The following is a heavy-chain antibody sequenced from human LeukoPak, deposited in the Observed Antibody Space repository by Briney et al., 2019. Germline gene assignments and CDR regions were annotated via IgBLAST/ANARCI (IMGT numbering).Heavy chain of an antibody. J-gene: IGHJ6*02. Sequence: SETLSLTCTVSGGSLNSYYWSWIRQAPGKGLEWIGSIYYSGSTTYNPSLRSRVTISVDTSKTQVSLKLSSVTAADTAVYYCARNRGGYSSGWSSPYYYYGTDVWGQGTTVTVSS. CDR3: ARNRGGYSSGWSSPYYYYGTDV. CDR1: GGSLNSYY. CDR2: IYYSGST. D-gene: IGHD5-12*01. V-gene: IGHV4-59*01.